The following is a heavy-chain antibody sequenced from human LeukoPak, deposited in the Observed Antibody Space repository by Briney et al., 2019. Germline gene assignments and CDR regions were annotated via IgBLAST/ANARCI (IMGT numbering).Heavy chain of an antibody. D-gene: IGHD5-12*01. CDR1: GFTFSRYG. Sequence: GGSLRLSCAASGFTFSRYGMHWVRQAPGKGLEWVAFIRYDGSIKYYADSVKGRFTISRDSSKNTLFLQMNSLRAEDSAVYYCAKDTVKVTTIRRVPHYMDVWGKGTTVTISS. V-gene: IGHV3-30*02. J-gene: IGHJ6*03. CDR3: AKDTVKVTTIRRVPHYMDV. CDR2: IRYDGSIK.